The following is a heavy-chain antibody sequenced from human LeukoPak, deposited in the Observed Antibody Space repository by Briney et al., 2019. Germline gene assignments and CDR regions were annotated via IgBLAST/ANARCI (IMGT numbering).Heavy chain of an antibody. J-gene: IGHJ6*02. CDR2: INPSGGTT. Sequence: ASVKVSCKASGYSFTNYHLHWVRQAPGQGLEWMGVINPSGGTTTYAQNFLGRVTMTRDMSISTAYMELSRLRSDDTAVYYCARSRYYYGSGRDYGMDVWGQGTTVTVSS. D-gene: IGHD3-10*01. CDR1: GYSFTNYH. CDR3: ARSRYYYGSGRDYGMDV. V-gene: IGHV1-46*01.